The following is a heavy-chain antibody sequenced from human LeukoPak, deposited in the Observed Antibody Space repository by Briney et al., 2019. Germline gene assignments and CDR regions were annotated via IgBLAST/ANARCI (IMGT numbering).Heavy chain of an antibody. J-gene: IGHJ3*02. CDR2: INHSGSS. CDR1: GGSLSGYY. CDR3: ARGKSSPHAFDI. Sequence: PSETLSLTCAVYGGSLSGYYWRWIRQSPGKGLEWIGKINHSGSSNYNPSLKSRVTTSVDTSKNQFSLKLTSVTAADTAVYYCARGKSSPHAFDIWGQGTMVTVSS. V-gene: IGHV4-34*01.